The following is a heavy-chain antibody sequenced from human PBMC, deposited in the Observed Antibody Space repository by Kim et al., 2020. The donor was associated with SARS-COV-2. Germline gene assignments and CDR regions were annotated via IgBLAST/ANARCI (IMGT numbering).Heavy chain of an antibody. CDR3: ARGRYDFWSGYYPSWAFDI. V-gene: IGHV1-3*01. Sequence: GRVTITRDTSASTAYMELSSLRSEDTAVYYCARGRYDFWSGYYPSWAFDIWGQGTMVTVSS. J-gene: IGHJ3*02. D-gene: IGHD3-3*01.